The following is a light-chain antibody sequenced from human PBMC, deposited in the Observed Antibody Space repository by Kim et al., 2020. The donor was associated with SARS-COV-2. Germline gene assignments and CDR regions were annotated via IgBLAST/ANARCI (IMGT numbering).Light chain of an antibody. Sequence: QSITVSYTEPISYIGYYNTVSWYQRHHGQAPKPLMYDVSERPSGVSIRFYGSQSGNPASLTICGLQAEHEADYYCSSHTTSSTYVFGSGTKVTVL. CDR1: ISYIGYYNT. J-gene: IGLJ1*01. CDR2: DVS. CDR3: SSHTTSSTYV. V-gene: IGLV2-14*03.